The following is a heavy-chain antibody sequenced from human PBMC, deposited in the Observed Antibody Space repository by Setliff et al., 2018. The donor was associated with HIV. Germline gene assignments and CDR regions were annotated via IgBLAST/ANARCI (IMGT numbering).Heavy chain of an antibody. J-gene: IGHJ6*02. D-gene: IGHD2-15*01. CDR3: ARGSGGYCSGGSCYFGFGLAL. Sequence: SVKVSCKASGGTFSSYSITWVRQGPGQGLEWMGGIIPIFNTANYAQKFQGRVTMTADESTSTAYMELSSLGSEDTAVYYCARGSGGYCSGGSCYFGFGLALWGQGTTVTVSS. CDR1: GGTFSSYS. V-gene: IGHV1-69*13. CDR2: IIPIFNTA.